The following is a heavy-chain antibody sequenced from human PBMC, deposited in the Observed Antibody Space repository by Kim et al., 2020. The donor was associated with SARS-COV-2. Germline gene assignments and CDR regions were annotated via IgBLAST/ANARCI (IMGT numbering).Heavy chain of an antibody. CDR2: VSGVGVNK. V-gene: IGHV3-23*01. D-gene: IGHD5-12*01. J-gene: IGHJ6*02. Sequence: GGSLRLSCVGSGFTFDNYAMSWVRQAPGKGLEWVSVVSGVGVNKFYADSVRGRFTISRDNSKNILYLQMNSLRDEDTALYYCAKMAGMDGYNYFYYYGMDVGGQGTTVTVSS. CDR1: GFTFDNYA. CDR3: AKMAGMDGYNYFYYYGMDV.